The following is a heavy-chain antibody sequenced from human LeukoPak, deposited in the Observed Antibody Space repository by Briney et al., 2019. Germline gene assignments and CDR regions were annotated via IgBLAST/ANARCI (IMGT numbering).Heavy chain of an antibody. V-gene: IGHV1-2*06. J-gene: IGHJ6*03. CDR2: INPNSGGT. CDR1: GYTFTGYY. Sequence: ASVKVSCKASGYTFTGYYMHWVRQAPGQGLEWMGRINPNSGGTNYAQKFQGRVTMTRDTSISTAYMELSRLRSDDTAVYYCARSQTYGSGSYYSYYYYYMDVWGKGTTVTVSS. CDR3: ARSQTYGSGSYYSYYYYYMDV. D-gene: IGHD3-10*01.